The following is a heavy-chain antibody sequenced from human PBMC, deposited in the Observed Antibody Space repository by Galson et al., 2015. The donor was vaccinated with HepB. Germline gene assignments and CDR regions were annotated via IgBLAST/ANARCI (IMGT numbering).Heavy chain of an antibody. Sequence: LSLTCTVSGGSISSYYWSWIRQPPGKGLEWIGYIYYSGSTNYNPSLKSRVTISVDTSKNQFSLKLSSVTAADTAVYYCARHGSWLRPREGMDVWGQGTTVTVSS. D-gene: IGHD5-12*01. CDR3: ARHGSWLRPREGMDV. CDR2: IYYSGST. V-gene: IGHV4-59*01. J-gene: IGHJ6*02. CDR1: GGSISSYY.